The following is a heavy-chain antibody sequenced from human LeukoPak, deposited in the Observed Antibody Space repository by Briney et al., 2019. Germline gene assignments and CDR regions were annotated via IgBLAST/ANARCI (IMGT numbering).Heavy chain of an antibody. CDR1: GGSISSYY. CDR2: IYYSGST. Sequence: SETLSLTCTVSGGSISSYYWSWIRQPPGKGLEWIGYIYYSGSTNYNPSLKSRVTISVDTSKNQFSLKLSSVTAADTAVYYCAREREEVDYWGQGTLVTVSS. CDR3: AREREEVDY. D-gene: IGHD1-26*01. J-gene: IGHJ4*02. V-gene: IGHV4-59*12.